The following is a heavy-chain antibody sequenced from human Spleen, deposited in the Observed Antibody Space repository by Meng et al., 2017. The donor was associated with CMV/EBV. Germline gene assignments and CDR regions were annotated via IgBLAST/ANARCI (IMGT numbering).Heavy chain of an antibody. V-gene: IGHV4-34*01. CDR1: GGSFSGYY. J-gene: IGHJ6*02. Sequence: SETLSLTCAVYGGSFSGYYWSWIRQPPGKGLEWIGEINHSGSTNYNPSLKSRVTISVDTSKNQFSLKLSSVTAADTAVYYCASRAYYGSGSYYPGDYYYYGMDVWGQGTTVTVSS. CDR2: INHSGST. D-gene: IGHD3-10*01. CDR3: ASRAYYGSGSYYPGDYYYYGMDV.